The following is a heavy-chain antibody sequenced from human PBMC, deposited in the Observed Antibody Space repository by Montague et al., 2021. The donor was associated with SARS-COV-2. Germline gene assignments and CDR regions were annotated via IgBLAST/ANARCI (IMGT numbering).Heavy chain of an antibody. V-gene: IGHV3-7*05. Sequence: SLRLSCAASGFTFSSYWMRWVRQAPGKGLEWVASINEDGSEKAYVGSVKGRFTISRDNAKNSLHLQMNSLRADDTAVYYCAREFAHYTGYVEDYFDYWGPGTLVTVSS. D-gene: IGHD5-12*01. CDR2: INEDGSEK. CDR1: GFTFSSYW. CDR3: AREFAHYTGYVEDYFDY. J-gene: IGHJ4*02.